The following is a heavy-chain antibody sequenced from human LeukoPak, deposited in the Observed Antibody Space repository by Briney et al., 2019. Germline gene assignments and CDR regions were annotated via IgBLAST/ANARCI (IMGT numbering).Heavy chain of an antibody. D-gene: IGHD5-12*01. CDR3: ARADALLNGYEVDRKLWYYYYGMDV. J-gene: IGHJ6*02. CDR2: IIPIFGTA. Sequence: SVTVSCKASGGTFSSYAISWVRQAPGQGLEWMGGIIPIFGTANYAQKFQGRVTITADESTSTAYMELSSLRSEDTAVYYCARADALLNGYEVDRKLWYYYYGMDVWGQGTTVTVSS. V-gene: IGHV1-69*13. CDR1: GGTFSSYA.